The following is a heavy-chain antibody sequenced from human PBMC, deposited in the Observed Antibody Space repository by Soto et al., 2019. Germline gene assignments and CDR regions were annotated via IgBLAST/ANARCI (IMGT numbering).Heavy chain of an antibody. D-gene: IGHD2-21*02. J-gene: IGHJ4*02. V-gene: IGHV4-59*12. CDR3: ARTQGYGDSPFDY. CDR2: IYQRGSP. CDR1: GDSISSYY. Sequence: SETLSLTCTVSGDSISSYYWSWIRQPPGKGLEWIGEIYQRGSPNYNSSLRSRVTISLDKSKNSFSLQLTSVTAADTAVYFCARTQGYGDSPFDYWGQGTLVTVSS.